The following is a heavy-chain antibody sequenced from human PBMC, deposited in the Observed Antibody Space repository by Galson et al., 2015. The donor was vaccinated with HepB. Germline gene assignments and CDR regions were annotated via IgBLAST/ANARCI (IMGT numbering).Heavy chain of an antibody. J-gene: IGHJ6*02. CDR3: AKELSWMTTVTTGEVYYGMDV. D-gene: IGHD4-17*01. V-gene: IGHV3-30*18. CDR1: GFTFSSYG. Sequence: SLRLSCAASGFTFSSYGMHWVRQAPGKGLEWVAVISYDGSNKYYADSVKGRFTISRDNSKNTLYLQMNSLRAEDTAVYYCAKELSWMTTVTTGEVYYGMDVWGQGTTVTVSS. CDR2: ISYDGSNK.